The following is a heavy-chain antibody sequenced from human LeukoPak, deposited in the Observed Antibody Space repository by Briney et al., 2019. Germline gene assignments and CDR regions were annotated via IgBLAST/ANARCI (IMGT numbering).Heavy chain of an antibody. CDR2: FYPGDSNT. V-gene: IGHV5-51*01. Sequence: GESLKISCKGSGYTFTNYWIGWVRQMPGKGLEWMGIFYPGDSNTKYSPSFQGQVTISADKSISTAYLQWSSLKASDTAMYYCARAATYYFGSGSDAFDIWGQGTMVTVSS. CDR1: GYTFTNYW. D-gene: IGHD3-10*01. CDR3: ARAATYYFGSGSDAFDI. J-gene: IGHJ3*02.